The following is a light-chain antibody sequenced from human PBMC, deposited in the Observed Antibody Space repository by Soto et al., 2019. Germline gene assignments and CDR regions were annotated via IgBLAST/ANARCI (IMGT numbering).Light chain of an antibody. Sequence: QSALTQPPSVSGSPGQSVTISCTGTNSDVGNYNRVSWYQQPPGTAPKLMIHEVSKRPSGVPDRFSGSKSDNTASLTISGLQAEDEADYYCSSYTSSSTWVFGGWTKLTVL. V-gene: IGLV2-18*02. CDR3: SSYTSSSTWV. CDR1: NSDVGNYNR. CDR2: EVS. J-gene: IGLJ3*02.